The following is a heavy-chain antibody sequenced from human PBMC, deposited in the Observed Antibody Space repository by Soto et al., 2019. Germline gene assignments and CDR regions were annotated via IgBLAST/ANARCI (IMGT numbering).Heavy chain of an antibody. CDR3: ARGGDAYNMGRY. J-gene: IGHJ4*02. D-gene: IGHD1-1*01. CDR2: IHFSGSI. Sequence: QVQLQESGPGLVKPSETLSLTCSVSDGSVSSGSYYWSWIRQPPGKGLEWIGYIHFSGSIHYNPSLKRRVTISVDTSKNQLSLNLSSVTAADTAVYNCARGGDAYNMGRYWGQGTRVTVSS. CDR1: DGSVSSGSYY. V-gene: IGHV4-61*01.